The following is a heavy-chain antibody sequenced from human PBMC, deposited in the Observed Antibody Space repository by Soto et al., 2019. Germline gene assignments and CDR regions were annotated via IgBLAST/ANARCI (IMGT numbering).Heavy chain of an antibody. CDR2: INPNSGGT. CDR1: GYTFTVYY. J-gene: IGHJ4*02. V-gene: IGHV1-2*04. CDR3: ARGAGTDFEY. D-gene: IGHD1-1*01. Sequence: QVQLVQSGAEVKKPGASVKVSFKASGYTFTVYYMHWVRQSPGQGLEWMGCINPNSGGTNYAQKFQGWVTMTRDTSISTAYMELSRLRSDDTAVYYCARGAGTDFEYWGQGTLVTVSS.